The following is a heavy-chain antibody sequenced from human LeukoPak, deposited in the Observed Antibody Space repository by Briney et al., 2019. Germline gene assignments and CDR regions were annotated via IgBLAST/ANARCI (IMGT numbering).Heavy chain of an antibody. CDR1: GFTFSSYG. Sequence: GGSLRLSCAASGFTFSSYGMHWVRQAPGKGLEWVAVISYDGSNKYYADSVKGQFTISRDNSKNTLYLQMNSLRAEDTAVYYCAKEVRYSDLPGYWGQGTLVTVSS. J-gene: IGHJ4*02. CDR2: ISYDGSNK. V-gene: IGHV3-30*18. D-gene: IGHD5-18*01. CDR3: AKEVRYSDLPGY.